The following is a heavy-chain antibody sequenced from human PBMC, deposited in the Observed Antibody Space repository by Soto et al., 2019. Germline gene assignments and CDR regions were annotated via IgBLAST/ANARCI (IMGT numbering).Heavy chain of an antibody. D-gene: IGHD3-9*01. CDR3: ARRYYDILTGYSSSGMDG. V-gene: IGHV4-39*01. Sequence: PSETLSLTCTVSGGSISSSSYYWGWIRQPPGKGLEWIGSIYYSGSTYYNTSLKSRVTISVDTSKNQFYLKLSSVAAADTAVYYCARRYYDILTGYSSSGMDGWGQGTTVT. CDR1: GGSISSSSYY. J-gene: IGHJ6*02. CDR2: IYYSGST.